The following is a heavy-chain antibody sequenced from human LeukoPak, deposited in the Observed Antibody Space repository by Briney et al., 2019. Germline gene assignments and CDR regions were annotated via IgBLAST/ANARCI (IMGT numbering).Heavy chain of an antibody. CDR1: GYTFTSYY. CDR2: INPSGGST. CDR3: ASSIGSTLPPGY. Sequence: ASVKVSCKASGYTFTSYYMHWVRQAPGQGLEWMGIINPSGGSTSYAQKFQGRVTMTRDTSTSTVYMELSSLRSEDTAVYYCASSIGSTLPPGYWGQGTLVTVSS. D-gene: IGHD2-2*01. V-gene: IGHV1-46*01. J-gene: IGHJ4*02.